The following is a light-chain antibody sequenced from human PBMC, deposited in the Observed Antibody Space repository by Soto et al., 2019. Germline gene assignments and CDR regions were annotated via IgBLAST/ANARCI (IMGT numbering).Light chain of an antibody. CDR3: SSYTSSSHYV. Sequence: QSALTQPASVSGSPGQSITISCTGTSGDVGGYNYVSWYQQYPGKAPKLMIYDVTNRPSGVSNRFSGSKSGNTASLTISGLQTEDEADYYCSSYTSSSHYVFGTGTKLTVL. CDR1: SGDVGGYNY. CDR2: DVT. V-gene: IGLV2-14*01. J-gene: IGLJ1*01.